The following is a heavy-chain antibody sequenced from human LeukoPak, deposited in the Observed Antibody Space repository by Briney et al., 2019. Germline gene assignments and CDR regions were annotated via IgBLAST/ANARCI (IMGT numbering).Heavy chain of an antibody. V-gene: IGHV4-59*01. CDR1: GGSISSYY. D-gene: IGHD6-13*01. Sequence: SETLSLTCTVSGGSISSYYWSWIRQPPGKGLEWIGHIYYSGSTNYNPSLKSRVTISVDTSKNQFSLKLSSVTAADTAVYYCARVYSSSWYPSAYYMDVWGKGTTVTVSS. J-gene: IGHJ6*03. CDR3: ARVYSSSWYPSAYYMDV. CDR2: IYYSGST.